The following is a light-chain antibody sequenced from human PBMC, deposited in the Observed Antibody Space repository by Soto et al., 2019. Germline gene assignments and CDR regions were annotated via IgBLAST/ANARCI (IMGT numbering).Light chain of an antibody. Sequence: EIVLTQSPGTLSLSPGERATLSCRSSHSVSSNYLAWYQQKPGQAPRLLIYDVSSRATGIPDRFSGSGSGTYFTLTISRLEPVDFAVYYCQQYGISPTFGQGTKVDIK. CDR1: HSVSSNY. CDR3: QQYGISPT. J-gene: IGKJ1*01. V-gene: IGKV3-20*01. CDR2: DVS.